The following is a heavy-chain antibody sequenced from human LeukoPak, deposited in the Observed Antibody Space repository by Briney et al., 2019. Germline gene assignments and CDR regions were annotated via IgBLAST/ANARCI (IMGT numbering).Heavy chain of an antibody. CDR1: GFTFSRFA. V-gene: IGHV3-23*01. J-gene: IGHJ4*02. CDR2: ISGSGHKT. Sequence: GGSLRLSCSASGFTFSRFAMSWVRQLPGKGLEWVSSISGSGHKTYYGDSVKGRFSVSRDNSKNILYLQMDSLRADDSALYYCAKDVNYYDSSGYLIPFDYWGQGTLVTVSS. CDR3: AKDVNYYDSSGYLIPFDY. D-gene: IGHD3-22*01.